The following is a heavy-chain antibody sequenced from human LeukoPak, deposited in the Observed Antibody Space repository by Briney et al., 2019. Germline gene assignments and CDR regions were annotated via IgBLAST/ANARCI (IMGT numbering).Heavy chain of an antibody. CDR3: VRVAPLDNSGPT. V-gene: IGHV3-74*01. CDR1: GFTFSGYY. D-gene: IGHD3-22*01. Sequence: PGGSLRLSCAAWGFTFSGYYMHGVRQAPGKGLVWVSRIKSDGSTTNYADSVKGRFTISRDNAKNTLYLQMNSLSAEDTAVYYCVRVAPLDNSGPTWGQGTLVTVSS. CDR2: IKSDGSTT. J-gene: IGHJ5*02.